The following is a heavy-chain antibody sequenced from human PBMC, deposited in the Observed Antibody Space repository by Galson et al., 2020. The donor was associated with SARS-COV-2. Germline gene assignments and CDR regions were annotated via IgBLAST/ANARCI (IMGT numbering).Heavy chain of an antibody. D-gene: IGHD3-9*01. J-gene: IGHJ6*02. CDR2: IWYDGSNK. CDR1: GFTFSSYG. V-gene: IGHV3-33*01. Sequence: GGSLRLSCAASGFTFSSYGMHWVRQAPGKGLEWVAVIWYDGSNKYYADSVKGRFTISRDNSKNTLYLQMNSLRAEDTAVYYCARDELRYFDWSYHYGMDVWGQGTTVTVSS. CDR3: ARDELRYFDWSYHYGMDV.